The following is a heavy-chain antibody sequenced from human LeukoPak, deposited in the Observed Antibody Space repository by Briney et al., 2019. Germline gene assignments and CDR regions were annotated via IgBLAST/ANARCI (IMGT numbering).Heavy chain of an antibody. V-gene: IGHV3-23*01. J-gene: IGHJ4*02. CDR3: ARDRGGYFDY. Sequence: TGGSLRLSCAASGFTFSSYAMSWVRQAPGKGLEWVSAISGSGGSTNYADSVKGRFTISRDNAKNTLYLQMNSLRAEDTAVYYCARDRGGYFDYWGQGTLVTVSS. CDR2: ISGSGGST. CDR1: GFTFSSYA. D-gene: IGHD3-3*01.